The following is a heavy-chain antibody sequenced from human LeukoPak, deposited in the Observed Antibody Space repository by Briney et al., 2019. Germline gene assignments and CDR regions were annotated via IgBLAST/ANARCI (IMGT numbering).Heavy chain of an antibody. J-gene: IGHJ4*02. Sequence: ASVKVSCKVSGYTLTELSIHLVRQDLGKGLEWMGGFDPEDDETIYAQKFQGRVTLTEDTSTDTAHMELSSLRSEDTAVYYCATGRSGYGYVIDSWGQGTLVTVSS. CDR1: GYTLTELS. D-gene: IGHD5-18*01. CDR3: ATGRSGYGYVIDS. CDR2: FDPEDDET. V-gene: IGHV1-24*01.